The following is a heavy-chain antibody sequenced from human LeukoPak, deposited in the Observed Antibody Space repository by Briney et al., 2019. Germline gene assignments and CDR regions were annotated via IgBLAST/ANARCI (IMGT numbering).Heavy chain of an antibody. D-gene: IGHD3-22*01. J-gene: IGHJ3*02. Sequence: ASVKVSCKASGYTFTSYGIIWVRQAPGQGLEWMGWISGYNGNTRYAQRLQGRVTVTTDTSTSTAYMELRSLKSDDTAVYYCASLKNYYDSSGYLVTDAFDIWGQGTMVTVSS. CDR1: GYTFTSYG. CDR3: ASLKNYYDSSGYLVTDAFDI. CDR2: ISGYNGNT. V-gene: IGHV1-18*01.